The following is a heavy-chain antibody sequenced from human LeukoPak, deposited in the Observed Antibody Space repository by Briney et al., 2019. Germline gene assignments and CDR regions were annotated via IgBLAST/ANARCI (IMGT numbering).Heavy chain of an antibody. V-gene: IGHV4-39*07. CDR2: IYYSGST. J-gene: IGHJ3*02. CDR1: GGSVSSSSYY. D-gene: IGHD1-14*01. CDR3: ARRGEPLTTVIDAFDI. Sequence: NPSETLSLTCTVSGGSVSSSSYYRGWIRQPPGKGLEWIGSIYYSGSTYYNPSLKSRVTISLDTSNNQFSLMLTSVTAADTAVYYCARRGEPLTTVIDAFDIWGQGTMVAVSS.